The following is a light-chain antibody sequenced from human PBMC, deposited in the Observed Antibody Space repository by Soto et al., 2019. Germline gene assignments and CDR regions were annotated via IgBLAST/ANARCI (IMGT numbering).Light chain of an antibody. CDR1: QSVSSY. J-gene: IGKJ4*01. Sequence: TQAPTTLSLSPGERASPSCRASQSVSSYLAWYQQKPGQAPRLLIYDASNRATGIPARFSGSGSGTDFTLTISSLEPEDFAVYYCQQRSNWPLTFGGGTKVDIK. V-gene: IGKV3-11*01. CDR3: QQRSNWPLT. CDR2: DAS.